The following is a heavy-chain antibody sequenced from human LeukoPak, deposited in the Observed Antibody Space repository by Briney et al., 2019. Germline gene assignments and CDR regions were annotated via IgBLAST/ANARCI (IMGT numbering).Heavy chain of an antibody. Sequence: PGGSLRLSCSASGFTFSDYWMTWVRQAPGKGLEWVANIKQDGSEKYYVDPVKGRFTISRDNAKNSLYLQMNSLRAEDTAVYYCARSISNYWGQGTLVTVSS. V-gene: IGHV3-7*01. D-gene: IGHD2-21*01. J-gene: IGHJ4*02. CDR1: GFTFSDYW. CDR3: ARSISNY. CDR2: IKQDGSEK.